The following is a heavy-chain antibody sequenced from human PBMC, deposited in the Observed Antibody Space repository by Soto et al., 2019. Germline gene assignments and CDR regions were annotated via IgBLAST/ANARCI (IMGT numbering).Heavy chain of an antibody. Sequence: PSETLSLTCTVSGCSISSGGYYWSWIRQHPGKGLEWIGYIYYSGSTYYNPSLKSRVTISVDTSKNQFSLKLSSVTAADTAVYYCARVLRYFDWFRYFDYWGQGTLVTVSS. CDR1: GCSISSGGYY. V-gene: IGHV4-31*03. D-gene: IGHD3-9*01. J-gene: IGHJ4*02. CDR2: IYYSGST. CDR3: ARVLRYFDWFRYFDY.